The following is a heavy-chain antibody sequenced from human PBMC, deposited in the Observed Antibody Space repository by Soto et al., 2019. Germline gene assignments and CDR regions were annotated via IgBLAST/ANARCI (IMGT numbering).Heavy chain of an antibody. V-gene: IGHV3-11*01. D-gene: IGHD6-13*01. Sequence: QVQLVESGGGLVMPGGSLRLSCAASGFTSSDHYMSWIRQAPGKGLEYISYISSSGSITFNADSVMGRFTISMDNAKNSLYLQMNNLRAEDTAVYYCARDRSGSWYERGYHYYGMDVWGQGTTVTVSS. J-gene: IGHJ6*02. CDR1: GFTSSDHY. CDR3: ARDRSGSWYERGYHYYGMDV. CDR2: ISSSGSIT.